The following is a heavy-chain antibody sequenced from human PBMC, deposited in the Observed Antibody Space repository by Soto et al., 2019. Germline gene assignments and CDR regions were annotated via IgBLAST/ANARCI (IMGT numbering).Heavy chain of an antibody. Sequence: ASVKVSCKASGYNFTSYGISWVRQAPGQGLEWMGWISAYNGNTNYAQKLQGRVTMTTDTSTSTAYMELRSLRSDDMAVSYCRRADSWVVRGVNQFACWGRETLVRVSS. J-gene: IGHJ4*02. CDR2: ISAYNGNT. D-gene: IGHD3-10*01. V-gene: IGHV1-18*03. CDR3: RRADSWVVRGVNQFAC. CDR1: GYNFTSYG.